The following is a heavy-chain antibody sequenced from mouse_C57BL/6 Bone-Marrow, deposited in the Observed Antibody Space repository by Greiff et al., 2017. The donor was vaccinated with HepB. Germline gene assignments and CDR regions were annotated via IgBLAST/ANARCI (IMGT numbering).Heavy chain of an antibody. CDR2: IHPNSGST. D-gene: IGHD2-13*01. CDR1: GYTFTSYW. CDR3: ARSYSDLFAY. V-gene: IGHV1-64*01. J-gene: IGHJ3*01. Sequence: VQLQESGAELVKPGASVKLSCKASGYTFTSYWMHWVKQRPGQGLEWIGMIHPNSGSTNYNEKFKSKATLTVDKSSSTAYMQLSSLTSEDSAVYYCARSYSDLFAYWGQGTLVTVSA.